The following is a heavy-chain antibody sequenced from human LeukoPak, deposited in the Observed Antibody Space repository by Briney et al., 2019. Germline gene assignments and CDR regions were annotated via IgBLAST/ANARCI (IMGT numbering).Heavy chain of an antibody. CDR3: ARETGSYLGS. CDR1: GFTFSSYA. CDR2: ISYDGSNK. J-gene: IGHJ5*02. Sequence: GRSLRLSCAASGFTFSSYAMHWVRQAPGKGLEWVAVISYDGSNKYYADSVKGRFTISRDNSKNTLYLQMNSLRAEDTAVYYCARETGSYLGSWGQGTLVTVSS. D-gene: IGHD1-26*01. V-gene: IGHV3-30*14.